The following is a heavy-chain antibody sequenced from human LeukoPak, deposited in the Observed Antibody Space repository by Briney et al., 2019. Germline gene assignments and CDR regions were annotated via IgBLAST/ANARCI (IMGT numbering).Heavy chain of an antibody. CDR3: ARVDGSCSGGSCPSGNWFDP. D-gene: IGHD2-15*01. Sequence: SETLSLTCTVAGGSISSYYWSWVRQPAGKGLGWLGRIYTSGSTNYNPSLKSRVTMSVDTSKNQFSLKLNSVTAADTAVYYCARVDGSCSGGSCPSGNWFDPWGQGTLVTVSS. V-gene: IGHV4-4*07. J-gene: IGHJ5*02. CDR2: IYTSGST. CDR1: GGSISSYY.